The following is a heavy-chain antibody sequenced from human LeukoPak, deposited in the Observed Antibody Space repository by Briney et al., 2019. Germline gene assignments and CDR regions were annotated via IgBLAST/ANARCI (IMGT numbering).Heavy chain of an antibody. D-gene: IGHD3-3*01. V-gene: IGHV3-21*01. Sequence: PGGSLRLSCAASGFMFSAYNMNWVRQAPGKGLEWVSSISSSSSYIYYADSVKGRFTISRDNSKNALYLQMNSLRAEDTAVYYCAKDQGSGYGTPLDYWGQGTLVTVSS. CDR2: ISSSSSYI. J-gene: IGHJ4*02. CDR3: AKDQGSGYGTPLDY. CDR1: GFMFSAYN.